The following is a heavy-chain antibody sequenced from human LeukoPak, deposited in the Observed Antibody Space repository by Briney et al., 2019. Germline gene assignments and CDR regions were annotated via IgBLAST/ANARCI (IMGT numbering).Heavy chain of an antibody. CDR2: ISNSGST. J-gene: IGHJ4*02. CDR3: ARLGDYPQYYFDY. CDR1: GGSFSGHY. V-gene: IGHV4-34*09. D-gene: IGHD4/OR15-4a*01. Sequence: SETLSLTCGVHGGSFSGHYWSWIRQPPGKGLEWIGEISNSGSTAYNPSLKGRVTISVDTSKNQFSLKLSSVTAADTAVYYCARLGDYPQYYFDYWGQGTLVTVSS.